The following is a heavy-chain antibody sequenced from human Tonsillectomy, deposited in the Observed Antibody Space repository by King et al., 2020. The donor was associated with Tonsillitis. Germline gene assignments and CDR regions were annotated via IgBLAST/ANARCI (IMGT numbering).Heavy chain of an antibody. V-gene: IGHV4-59*01. J-gene: IGHJ6*03. CDR3: ARVTIFGVATPPYYYYYMDV. D-gene: IGHD3-3*01. CDR1: GGSISSYY. CDR2: IYYSGSA. Sequence: QLQESGPGLVKPSETLSLTCTVSGGSISSYYWSWIRQPPGKGLEWIGNIYYSGSANYNPSLKSRVTISVDTAKNQFSLKLSSVTAADTAVYYCARVTIFGVATPPYYYYYMDVWGKGTTVTVSS.